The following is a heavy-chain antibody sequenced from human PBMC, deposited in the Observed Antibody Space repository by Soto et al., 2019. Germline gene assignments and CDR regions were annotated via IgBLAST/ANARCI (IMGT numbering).Heavy chain of an antibody. D-gene: IGHD3-16*01. CDR3: ARSQRGRTAFTFDY. J-gene: IGHJ4*02. CDR1: GDSVSNGNYY. CDR2: IYYSGTT. Sequence: ASETLSLTCAVSGDSVSNGNYYWSWIRQPPGKGLEWIGYIYYSGTTNYNSYLKSRLSLSVDMSKNQFSLKLASVTAADTAVYFCARSQRGRTAFTFDYWGQGALVTVSS. V-gene: IGHV4-61*01.